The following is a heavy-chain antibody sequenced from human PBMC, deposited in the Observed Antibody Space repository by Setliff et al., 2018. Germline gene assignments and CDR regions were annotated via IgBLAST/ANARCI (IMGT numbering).Heavy chain of an antibody. J-gene: IGHJ3*02. CDR1: RGTFSNYA. V-gene: IGHV1-69*06. CDR3: ATESLLRYFDLVGNPYAFDI. CDR2: TTPIFTTA. D-gene: IGHD3-9*01. Sequence: SVKVSCKTSRGTFSNYAISWVRQAPGQGLEWMGGTTPIFTTANYAQKFQGRVTMTEDTSTDTAYMELSSLRSEDTAVYYCATESLLRYFDLVGNPYAFDIWGQGTMVTVSS.